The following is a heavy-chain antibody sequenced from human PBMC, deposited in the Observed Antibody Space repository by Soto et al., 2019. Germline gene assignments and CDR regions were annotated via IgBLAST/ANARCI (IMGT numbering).Heavy chain of an antibody. CDR2: IIPILGIA. CDR1: GGTFSSYT. CDR3: ARGIAVAGTLFDP. V-gene: IGHV1-69*02. D-gene: IGHD6-19*01. Sequence: ASVKVSCKASGGTFSSYTISWVRQAPGQGLEWMGRIIPILGIANYAQKFQGRVTITADKSTSTAYMELSSLRSEDTAVYYCARGIAVAGTLFDPWGQGTLVTVS. J-gene: IGHJ5*02.